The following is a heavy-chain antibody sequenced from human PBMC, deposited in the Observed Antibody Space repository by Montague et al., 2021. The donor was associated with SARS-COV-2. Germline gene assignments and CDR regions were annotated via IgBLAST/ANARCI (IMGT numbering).Heavy chain of an antibody. CDR2: TYYRYKWYN. CDR3: ARKMDSSFDV. Sequence: GARHSRDRLSWHWIRPSPSRGLEWLASTYYRYKWYNDSAPSVSGRANVKPDTSRNQFSLHLDSVTPEDTALYFCARKMDSSFDVWGKGTMVIVSS. J-gene: IGHJ3*01. V-gene: IGHV6-1*01. D-gene: IGHD2-2*03. CDR1: GARHSRDRLS.